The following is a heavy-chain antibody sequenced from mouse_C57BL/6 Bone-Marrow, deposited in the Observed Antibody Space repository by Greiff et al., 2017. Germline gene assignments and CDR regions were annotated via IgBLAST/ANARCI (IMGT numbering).Heavy chain of an antibody. J-gene: IGHJ1*03. CDR1: GYSITSGYY. CDR3: ARRYFDV. V-gene: IGHV3-6*01. Sequence: ESGPGLVKPSQSLSLTCSVTGYSITSGYYWNWIRQFPGNKLEWMGYISYDGSNKYNPSLKNRISITRDTSKNQFFLKLNSVTTEDTATYYCARRYFDVWGTGTTVTVSS. CDR2: ISYDGSN.